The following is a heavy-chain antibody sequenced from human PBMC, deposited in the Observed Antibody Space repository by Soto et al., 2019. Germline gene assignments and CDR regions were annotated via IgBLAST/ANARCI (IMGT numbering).Heavy chain of an antibody. CDR2: IYYSGST. J-gene: IGHJ4*02. CDR1: GGSISSYY. CDR3: AEETRYMFRGVILGKFFDY. D-gene: IGHD3-10*01. V-gene: IGHV4-59*01. Sequence: QVQLQESGPGLVKPSETLSLTCTVSGGSISSYYWSWIRQPPGKGLEWIGYIYYSGSTNYKPSLKSGLTISVDASKTQLSLKLRSGKAADTAVYCGAEETRYMFRGVILGKFFDYWGQGTLVTVSS.